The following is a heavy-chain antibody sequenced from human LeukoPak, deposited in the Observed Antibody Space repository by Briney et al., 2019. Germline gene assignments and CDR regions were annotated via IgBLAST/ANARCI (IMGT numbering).Heavy chain of an antibody. CDR2: IIPIFGTA. J-gene: IGHJ4*02. V-gene: IGHV1-69*05. CDR1: GGTFSSYA. Sequence: SVKVSCKASGGTFSSYAISWVRQAHGQGLEWMGVIIPIFGTANYAQKFQGRVTITTDESTSTAYMELSSLRSEDTAVYYCARLSIRAMVHAFDYWGQGTLVTVSS. CDR3: ARLSIRAMVHAFDY. D-gene: IGHD5-18*01.